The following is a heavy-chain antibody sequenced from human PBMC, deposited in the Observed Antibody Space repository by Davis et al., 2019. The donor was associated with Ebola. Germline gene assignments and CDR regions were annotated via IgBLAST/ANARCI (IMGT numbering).Heavy chain of an antibody. Sequence: GESLKISCAASGFTFSSYSMNWVRPAPGEGLEWGSYINSSSSTIYYADSVKGRFTISRDNAKNSLYLQMNSLRAEDTAVYSCARGYRIAAFPFDPWGQGTLVTVSS. CDR3: ARGYRIAAFPFDP. CDR1: GFTFSSYS. D-gene: IGHD6-13*01. CDR2: INSSSSTI. V-gene: IGHV3-48*01. J-gene: IGHJ5*02.